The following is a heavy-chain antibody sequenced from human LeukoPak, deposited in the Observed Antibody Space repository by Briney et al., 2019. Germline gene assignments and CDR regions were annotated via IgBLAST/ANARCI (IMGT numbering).Heavy chain of an antibody. D-gene: IGHD4-17*01. CDR3: ARHADSGSP. Sequence: GQSLNSSCRGSGYSFTTYSIAWARHMPGKGLEWMGIIYHGDSDTRYIPSSKGEVTISADKSISTPSLQCSTLKASDTATYYCARHADSGSPWGQGTLVTVSS. CDR2: IYHGDSDT. CDR1: GYSFTTYS. J-gene: IGHJ5*02. V-gene: IGHV5-51*01.